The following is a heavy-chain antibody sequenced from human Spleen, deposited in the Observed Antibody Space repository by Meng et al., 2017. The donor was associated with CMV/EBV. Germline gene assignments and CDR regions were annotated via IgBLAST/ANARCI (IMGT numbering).Heavy chain of an antibody. CDR2: ISGSGGST. D-gene: IGHD6-6*01. Sequence: ASGFTFSSFAMSWVRQSPGKGLGWVSAISGSGGSTYYADSVKGRFTISRDNSKNTLYLQMNSLRAEDTAVYYCAKGDSLSSSSVIDYWGQGTLVTVSS. CDR1: GFTFSSFA. CDR3: AKGDSLSSSSVIDY. V-gene: IGHV3-23*01. J-gene: IGHJ4*02.